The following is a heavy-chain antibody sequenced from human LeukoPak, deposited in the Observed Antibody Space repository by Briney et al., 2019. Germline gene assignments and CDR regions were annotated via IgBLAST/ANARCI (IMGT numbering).Heavy chain of an antibody. Sequence: PGGSLRLSCSASGFTFSIYAMHWVRQAPGKGLESVSAISSDGGSTYYADSVKGRFTISRDNSKNTLYLQMSSLRAEDTAVYYCVKEEMRAHHAFDIWGQGTLVTVSS. CDR1: GFTFSIYA. D-gene: IGHD5-24*01. CDR3: VKEEMRAHHAFDI. CDR2: ISSDGGST. V-gene: IGHV3-64D*06. J-gene: IGHJ3*02.